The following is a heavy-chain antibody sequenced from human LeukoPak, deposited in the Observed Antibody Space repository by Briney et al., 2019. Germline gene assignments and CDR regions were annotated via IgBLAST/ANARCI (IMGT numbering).Heavy chain of an antibody. J-gene: IGHJ4*02. Sequence: SETLSLTCAVSGGSISSGGYSWSWIRQPPGKGLEWIGYIYYSGSTYYNPSLKSQVTISVDTSKNQFSLKLSSVTAADTAVYYCARAITMVRGVIISGFDYWGQGTLVTVSS. CDR2: IYYSGST. D-gene: IGHD3-10*01. CDR1: GGSISSGGYS. CDR3: ARAITMVRGVIISGFDY. V-gene: IGHV4-30-4*07.